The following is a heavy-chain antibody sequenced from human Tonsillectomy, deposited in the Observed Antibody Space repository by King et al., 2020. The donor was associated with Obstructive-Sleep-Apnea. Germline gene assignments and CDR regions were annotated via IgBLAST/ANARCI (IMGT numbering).Heavy chain of an antibody. Sequence: QLQESGTGLVKPSETLSLTCNVSGGSISSGGYYWRWIRQHPGQGLEWIGYIYYSGSTFYNPSLKSRVTISLDTSENQFSLKLSAVTAADTAVYYCARKMPNAHSFPPCRPGTLVTVSS. V-gene: IGHV4-31*03. CDR3: ARKMPNAHSFPP. D-gene: IGHD2-2*01. J-gene: IGHJ5*02. CDR2: IYYSGST. CDR1: GGSISSGGYY.